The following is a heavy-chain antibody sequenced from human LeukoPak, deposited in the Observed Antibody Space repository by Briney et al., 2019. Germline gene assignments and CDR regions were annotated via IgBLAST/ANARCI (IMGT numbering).Heavy chain of an antibody. CDR2: IYYSGSS. V-gene: IGHV4-39*01. D-gene: IGHD4-17*01. CDR3: ARRDYGDYNWFDP. CDR1: GGSISSSSYY. Sequence: SPETLSLTCTVSGGSISSSSYYWGWIRQPPGKGLEWIGTIYYSGSSYYNPSLKSRVTISVDMSKNQFSLKLSSVTAADTAVYYCARRDYGDYNWFDPWGQGTLVTVSS. J-gene: IGHJ5*02.